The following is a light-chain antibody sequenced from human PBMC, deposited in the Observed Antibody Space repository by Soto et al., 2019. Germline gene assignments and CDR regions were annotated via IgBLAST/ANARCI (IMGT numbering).Light chain of an antibody. J-gene: IGKJ3*01. Sequence: DIVLTQSPGTLSLSPGERATLSCRASQSINSRYLAWYQQKPGQAPRLLIYAASSKATGIPDRFSGSGSGTDFTLTISRLEPEDFAVYYCQQFGSSPGFTFGHGTKVEIK. CDR1: QSINSRY. CDR2: AAS. CDR3: QQFGSSPGFT. V-gene: IGKV3-20*01.